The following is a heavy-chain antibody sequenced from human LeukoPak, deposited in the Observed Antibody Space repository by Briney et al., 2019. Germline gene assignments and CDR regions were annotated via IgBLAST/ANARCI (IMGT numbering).Heavy chain of an antibody. D-gene: IGHD3-10*01. J-gene: IGHJ5*02. CDR1: GYTLTELS. CDR3: ATLLWFGELFGWFDP. CDR2: FDPEDGET. Sequence: GASVKVSCKVSGYTLTELSMHWVRQAPGKGLEWMGGFDPEDGETIYAQKFQDRVTMTEDTSTDTAYMELSSLRSEDTAVYYCATLLWFGELFGWFDPWGQGTLVTVSS. V-gene: IGHV1-24*01.